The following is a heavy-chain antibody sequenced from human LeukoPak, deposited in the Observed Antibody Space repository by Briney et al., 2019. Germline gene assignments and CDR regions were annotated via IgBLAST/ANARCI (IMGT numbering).Heavy chain of an antibody. CDR2: ISYGGIDK. CDR3: AHPSTPDYGGLDY. Sequence: GGSLRLSCAASGFNFSSYAMHWVRQAPGEGLEWVGLISYGGIDKSYADSVKGRFTISRDSSKRTLYLQMRSLRAEDTAIYYCAHPSTPDYGGLDYWGQGTLVTVSS. CDR1: GFNFSSYA. D-gene: IGHD4-17*01. J-gene: IGHJ4*02. V-gene: IGHV3-30*04.